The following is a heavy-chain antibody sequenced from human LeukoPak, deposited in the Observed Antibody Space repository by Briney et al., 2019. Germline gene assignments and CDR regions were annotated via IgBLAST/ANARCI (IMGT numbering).Heavy chain of an antibody. CDR2: IYYSGST. CDR1: GGSISSSSYY. D-gene: IGHD2-21*02. J-gene: IGHJ4*02. V-gene: IGHV4-39*07. CDR3: ARVGDLDY. Sequence: SETLSLTCTVSGGSISSSSYYWGWIRQPPGKGLEWIGSIYYSGSTYYNPPLKSRVTISVDTSKNQFSLKLSSVTAADTAVYYCARVGDLDYWGQGTLVTVSS.